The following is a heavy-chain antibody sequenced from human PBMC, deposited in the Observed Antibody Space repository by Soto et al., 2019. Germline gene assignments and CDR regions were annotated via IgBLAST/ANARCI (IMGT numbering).Heavy chain of an antibody. V-gene: IGHV1-69*04. CDR1: GGSFTSFD. CDR3: ATGFTIFGSGTYSPLDY. D-gene: IGHD3-10*01. J-gene: IGHJ4*02. Sequence: QVHVVQSGAEVKKPGSSVKVSCKASGGSFTSFDINWVRQAPGEGLEWMGRIIPMLDITNYAQSFQGRVTITADRSTTTAYLELSSLRSEDTAVYYCATGFTIFGSGTYSPLDYWGQGTLVTVSS. CDR2: IIPMLDIT.